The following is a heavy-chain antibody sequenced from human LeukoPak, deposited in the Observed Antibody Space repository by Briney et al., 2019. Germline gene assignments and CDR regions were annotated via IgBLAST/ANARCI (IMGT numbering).Heavy chain of an antibody. CDR1: GFTFSSYA. V-gene: IGHV3-23*01. J-gene: IGHJ4*02. CDR2: ISGSGGST. Sequence: GGSLRLSCAASGFTFSSYAMSWVRQAPGKGLEWVSAISGSGGSTYYADSVKGRFTISRDNSKNTLYLQMNSLRAEDTAVYYCAKVGSYGSGSSYFDYWGQGTLVTVSS. CDR3: AKVGSYGSGSSYFDY. D-gene: IGHD3-10*01.